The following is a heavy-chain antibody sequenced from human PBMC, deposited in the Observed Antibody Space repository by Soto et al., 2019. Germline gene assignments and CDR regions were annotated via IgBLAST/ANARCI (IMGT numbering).Heavy chain of an antibody. V-gene: IGHV5-10-1*01. CDR1: GYSFTSYW. Sequence: GESLKISCKGSGYSFTSYWISWVRQMPGKGLEWMGRIDPSDSYTNYSPSFQGHVTISADKSISTAYLQWSSLKDSDTAMYYCARGCKLGSSALDYYYYGMDVWGRGTTVIVSS. J-gene: IGHJ6*02. CDR2: IDPSDSYT. D-gene: IGHD6-6*01. CDR3: ARGCKLGSSALDYYYYGMDV.